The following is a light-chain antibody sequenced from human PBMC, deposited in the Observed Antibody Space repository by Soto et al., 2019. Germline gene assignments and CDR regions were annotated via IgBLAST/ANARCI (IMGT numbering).Light chain of an antibody. CDR1: QDIGNN. J-gene: IGKJ1*01. CDR2: GAS. Sequence: AIQMTQSPSSLYASVGDRVTITCRASQDIGNNLGWYQHKPGKAPKLLIYGASTLQSGVPSRFAGSGSGTEFNLNISSLLPEDYASYFWLQNRTHHWAFGQGKKV. V-gene: IGKV1-6*01. CDR3: LQNRTHHWA.